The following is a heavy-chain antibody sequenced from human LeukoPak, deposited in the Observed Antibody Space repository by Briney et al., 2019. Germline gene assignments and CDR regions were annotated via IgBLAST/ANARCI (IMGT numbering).Heavy chain of an antibody. J-gene: IGHJ4*02. CDR1: GFTFSSYW. V-gene: IGHV3-74*01. CDR3: ARVFSGWYFYFDS. D-gene: IGHD6-19*01. Sequence: PGGSLRLSCAASGFTFSSYWMHWVRQAPGKGLAWVSRINSDGSSTTYADSVKGRFTISRDNAKNTLYLQMNSLRAEDTAMYYCARVFSGWYFYFDSWGQGTLVTVSS. CDR2: INSDGSST.